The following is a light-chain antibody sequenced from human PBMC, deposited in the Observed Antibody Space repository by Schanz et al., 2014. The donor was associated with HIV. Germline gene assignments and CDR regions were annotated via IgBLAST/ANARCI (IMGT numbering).Light chain of an antibody. CDR1: QSISTH. J-gene: IGKJ3*01. V-gene: IGKV3-20*01. CDR3: QHYGSS. Sequence: IVMTQSPGTLSLSPGEVGTLSCRASQSISTHLAWYQQKPGQAPTLLIYGASKRATGIPDRFIGSGSGTDFTLTINRLEPEDFAVYYCQHYGSSFGPGTKVDIK. CDR2: GAS.